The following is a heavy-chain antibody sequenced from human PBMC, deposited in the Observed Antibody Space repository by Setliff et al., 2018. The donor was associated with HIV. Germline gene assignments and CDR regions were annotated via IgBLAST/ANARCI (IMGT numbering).Heavy chain of an antibody. CDR2: IDPQDDET. Sequence: ASVKVSCKASGYTFTNYYIHWVQQAPGKGLEWMGRIDPQDDETIYAGKFQGRVTITADTSRDTVYLALTSLRSADTAVYYCAAHYDILTGYRRPLDYWGQGTLITVSS. J-gene: IGHJ4*02. CDR3: AAHYDILTGYRRPLDY. V-gene: IGHV1-69-2*01. CDR1: GYTFTNYY. D-gene: IGHD3-9*01.